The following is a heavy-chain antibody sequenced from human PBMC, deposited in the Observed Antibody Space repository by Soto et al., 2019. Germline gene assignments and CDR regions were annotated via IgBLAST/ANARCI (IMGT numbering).Heavy chain of an antibody. D-gene: IGHD2-15*01. CDR3: ARHKSRGGSYPIDY. CDR1: GFTFSTCW. V-gene: IGHV3-7*03. CDR2: IKEDGSDK. Sequence: GGSLRLSCVGSGFTFSTCWLSWVRQAPGKGLEWVGNIKEDGSDKNYVDSVKGRFTMSRDNAQNSLYLQMSSLRAEDTAVYYCARHKSRGGSYPIDYWGQGTLVTVSS. J-gene: IGHJ4*02.